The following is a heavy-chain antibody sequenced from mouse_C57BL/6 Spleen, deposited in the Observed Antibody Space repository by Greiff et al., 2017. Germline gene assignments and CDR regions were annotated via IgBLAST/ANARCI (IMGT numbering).Heavy chain of an antibody. Sequence: EVMLVESGEGLVKPGGSLKLSCAASGFTFSSYAMSWVRQTPEKRLEWVAYISSGGDYIYYADTVKGRFTISRDNARNTLYLQMSSMKSEDTAMYYCTRDREYDYDSYWYFDVWGTGTTVTVSS. CDR1: GFTFSSYA. V-gene: IGHV5-9-1*02. D-gene: IGHD2-4*01. CDR2: ISSGGDYI. J-gene: IGHJ1*03. CDR3: TRDREYDYDSYWYFDV.